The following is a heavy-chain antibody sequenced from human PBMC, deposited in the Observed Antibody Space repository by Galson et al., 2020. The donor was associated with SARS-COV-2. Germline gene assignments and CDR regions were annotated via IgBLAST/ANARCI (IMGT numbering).Heavy chain of an antibody. CDR2: ISYDGSNK. CDR1: GFTFSSYA. D-gene: IGHD3-16*02. J-gene: IGHJ5*02. V-gene: IGHV3-30*04. Sequence: GESLKISCAASGFTFSSYAIHWVRQAPGKGLEWVAVISYDGSNKYYADSVKGRFTISRDNSKNTLYLQMNSLRAEDTAVYYCARERLGELSLPFDPWGQGTLVTVSS. CDR3: ARERLGELSLPFDP.